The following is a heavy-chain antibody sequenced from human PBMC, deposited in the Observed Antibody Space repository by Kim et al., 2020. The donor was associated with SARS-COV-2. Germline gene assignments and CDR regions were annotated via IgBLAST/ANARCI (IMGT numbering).Heavy chain of an antibody. J-gene: IGHJ5*02. CDR3: ARVGFGISP. CDR2: GNT. D-gene: IGHD1-20*01. V-gene: IGHV1-8*01. Sequence: GNTGSAQKCRGRVTMTRNTSISTAYMELSSLRSEDTAVYYCARVGFGISPWGQGTLVTVSS.